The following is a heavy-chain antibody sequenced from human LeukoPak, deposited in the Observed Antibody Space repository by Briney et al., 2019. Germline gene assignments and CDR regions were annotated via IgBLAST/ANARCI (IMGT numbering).Heavy chain of an antibody. V-gene: IGHV1-2*02. J-gene: IGHJ4*02. CDR1: GNTFTAYY. Sequence: ASVKVSCKPSGNTFTAYYMYWVRHAPRQRLERMGWINPNSGGTKSAQKFQGRVTMTRDTSISTAYMELSRLISDDTAVYYCARAGYYATSGPDYWGRGTLVTVSS. D-gene: IGHD3-22*01. CDR3: ARAGYYATSGPDY. CDR2: INPNSGGT.